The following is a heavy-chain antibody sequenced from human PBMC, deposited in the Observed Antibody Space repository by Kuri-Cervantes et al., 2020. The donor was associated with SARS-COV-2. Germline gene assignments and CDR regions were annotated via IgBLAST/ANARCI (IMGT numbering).Heavy chain of an antibody. CDR3: AGNIVVVPAAIGNDAFDI. CDR1: GYSISSGYY. V-gene: IGHV4-38-2*01. D-gene: IGHD2-2*01. J-gene: IGHJ3*02. Sequence: SETLSLTCAVSGYSISSGYYWGWIRQPPGKGLEWIGSIYHSGSTHYNPSLKSRVTISVDTSKNQFSLKLSSVTAADTAVYYCAGNIVVVPAAIGNDAFDIWGQGTMVTVSS. CDR2: IYHSGST.